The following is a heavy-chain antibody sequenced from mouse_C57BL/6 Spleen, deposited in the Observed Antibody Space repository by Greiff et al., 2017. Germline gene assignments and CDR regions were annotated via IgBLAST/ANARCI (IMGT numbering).Heavy chain of an antibody. CDR3: ARYGRTYYFDY. Sequence: QVQLQQSGAELVKPGASVKLSCKASGYTFTSYWMHWVKQRPGQGLEWIGNINPSSGDTNYNEKFKGKATLTADKSSSTAYMQLSSLTSEDSAVYYCARYGRTYYFDYWGQGTTVTVSA. J-gene: IGHJ2*01. V-gene: IGHV1-53*01. CDR2: INPSSGDT. D-gene: IGHD1-1*01. CDR1: GYTFTSYW.